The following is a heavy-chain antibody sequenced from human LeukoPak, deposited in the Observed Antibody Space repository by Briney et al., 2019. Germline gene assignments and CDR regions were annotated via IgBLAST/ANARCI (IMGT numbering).Heavy chain of an antibody. J-gene: IGHJ6*03. V-gene: IGHV1-69*05. CDR1: GGTFSSYA. D-gene: IGHD3-10*01. CDR3: ARVAGATPYYYYIDV. CDR2: IIPIFGTA. Sequence: SVKVSCKASGGTFSSYAISWVRQAPGQGLEWMGGIIPIFGTANYAQKFQGRVTITTDESTSTAYMELSSLRPEDTAVYYCARVAGATPYYYYIDVWGKGTTVTVSS.